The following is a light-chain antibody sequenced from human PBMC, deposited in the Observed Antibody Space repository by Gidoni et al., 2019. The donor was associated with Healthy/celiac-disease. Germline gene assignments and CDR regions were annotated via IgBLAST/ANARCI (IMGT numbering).Light chain of an antibody. CDR2: DAS. V-gene: IGKV3-11*01. CDR1: QRVSSY. J-gene: IGKJ3*01. CDR3: QQRSNWPPLT. Sequence: EIVLTQSPATLSLSPGERATLSCRASQRVSSYLAWYQQKPGQAPRRLIYDASNRAPGIPARFSGSGSGTDFTLTISSLEPEDFAVYYCQQRSNWPPLTFGPGTKVDIK.